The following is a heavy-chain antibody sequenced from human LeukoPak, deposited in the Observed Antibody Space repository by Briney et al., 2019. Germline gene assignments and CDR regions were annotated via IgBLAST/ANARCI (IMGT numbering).Heavy chain of an antibody. J-gene: IGHJ4*02. CDR3: ASRRDLSGY. Sequence: PGGSLRLSCVVSGFTFSSYAMSWVRQAPGKGLEWVSAISGSGGSTYYADSVKGRFTISRDNSKDTLYLQMNSLRAEDTAVYYCASRRDLSGYWGQGTLVTVSS. D-gene: IGHD2-21*02. CDR2: ISGSGGST. CDR1: GFTFSSYA. V-gene: IGHV3-23*01.